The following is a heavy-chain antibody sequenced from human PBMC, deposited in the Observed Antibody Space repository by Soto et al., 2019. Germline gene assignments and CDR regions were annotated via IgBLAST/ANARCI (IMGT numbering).Heavy chain of an antibody. D-gene: IGHD3-10*01. V-gene: IGHV4-39*01. Sequence: SETLSLTCNVSGGSIDRSNYYWDWLRQPPGKGLELIGTTYYNGNAYYNPSLKSRVSMSVDTSKNQFSLKLVSVTAADTAVYYCARHFVAVVIKGWGYWGQGTLVTVS. CDR2: TYYNGNA. J-gene: IGHJ4*02. CDR1: GGSIDRSNYY. CDR3: ARHFVAVVIKGWGY.